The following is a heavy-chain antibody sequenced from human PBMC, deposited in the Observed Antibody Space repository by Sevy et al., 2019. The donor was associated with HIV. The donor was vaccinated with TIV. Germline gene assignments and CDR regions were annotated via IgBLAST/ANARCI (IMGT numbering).Heavy chain of an antibody. J-gene: IGHJ4*02. CDR3: ARDSVLSPRVFDS. CDR2: IYYTGTT. V-gene: IGHV4-59*01. CDR1: GGSMSSYV. Sequence: SETLSLTCTVSGGSMSSYVWSWIRQPPGKGLEWIGYIYYTGTTNYNPSLKSRLTMSLDTSKNRFSLKLTAVTAADTGVYYCARDSVLSPRVFDSWGQGTLVTVSS. D-gene: IGHD3-10*01.